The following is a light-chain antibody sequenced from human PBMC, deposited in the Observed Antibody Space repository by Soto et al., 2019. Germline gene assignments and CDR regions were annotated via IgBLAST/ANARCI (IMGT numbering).Light chain of an antibody. CDR2: KTS. CDR1: QSLPMW. Sequence: DIHMTQSPATLSSSVGDRVTITCRASQSLPMWLAWYQQKPGKAPNLLIYKTSSLESGVPSRFSGSGPGTEFPLTISSLQPYDFATYYCQPWTDYSWTFGQGTKVEVK. J-gene: IGKJ1*01. CDR3: QPWTDYSWT. V-gene: IGKV1-5*03.